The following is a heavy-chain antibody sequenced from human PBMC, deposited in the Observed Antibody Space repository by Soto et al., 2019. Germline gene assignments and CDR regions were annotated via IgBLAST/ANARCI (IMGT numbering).Heavy chain of an antibody. D-gene: IGHD2-2*01. CDR1: GGTFSSYA. Sequence: ASVKVSCKASGGTFSSYAISWVRQAPGQGLEWMGGIIPIFGTANYAQKFQGRVTITADESTSTAYMELSSLRSEDTAVYYCVLNAGIVVVPAAMIRDYYYGMDVWGQGTTVTVSS. V-gene: IGHV1-69*13. CDR3: VLNAGIVVVPAAMIRDYYYGMDV. CDR2: IIPIFGTA. J-gene: IGHJ6*02.